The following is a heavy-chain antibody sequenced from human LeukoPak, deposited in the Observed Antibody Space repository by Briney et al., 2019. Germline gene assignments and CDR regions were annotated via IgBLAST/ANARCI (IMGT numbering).Heavy chain of an antibody. V-gene: IGHV4-34*01. CDR1: GGYFSGYY. CDR2: INHSGST. J-gene: IGHJ1*01. Sequence: SETLSLTCAVYGGYFSGYYWSWIRQPPGKGLEWIGEINHSGSTNYNPSLKSRVTISVDTSKNQFSLKLSSVTAADTAVYYCARGGRGSSWYSGGYFQHWGQGTLVTVSS. D-gene: IGHD6-13*01. CDR3: ARGGRGSSWYSGGYFQH.